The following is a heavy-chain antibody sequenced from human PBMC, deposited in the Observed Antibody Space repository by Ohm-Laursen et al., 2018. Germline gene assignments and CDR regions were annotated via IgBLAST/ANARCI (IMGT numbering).Heavy chain of an antibody. CDR3: VKESSTGYYRTADY. J-gene: IGHJ4*02. CDR2: VKQDGSEK. CDR1: GFTFSSYW. V-gene: IGHV3-7*01. Sequence: SLRLSCTASGFTFSSYWMSWVCQAPGKGLEWMANVKQDGSEKYYVDSVKGRFTISRDNSKNTLDLQMNSLRPEDTAVYYCVKESSTGYYRTADYWGQGTLVTVSS. D-gene: IGHD3-9*01.